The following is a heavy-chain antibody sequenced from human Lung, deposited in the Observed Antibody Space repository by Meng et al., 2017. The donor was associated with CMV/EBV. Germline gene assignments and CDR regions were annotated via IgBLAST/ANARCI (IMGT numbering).Heavy chain of an antibody. CDR1: AASISSHY. Sequence: SETLSLXCTVSAASISSHYWSWIRQSPGKGLEWIGYMYYSGISNYNPSLGGRATILLDMSKNQFSLKLTSVTAADTAVYFCARYYCSGSSCYTTNWFDPWXQGIXVTVSS. J-gene: IGHJ5*02. CDR3: ARYYCSGSSCYTTNWFDP. D-gene: IGHD2-8*02. V-gene: IGHV4-59*11. CDR2: MYYSGIS.